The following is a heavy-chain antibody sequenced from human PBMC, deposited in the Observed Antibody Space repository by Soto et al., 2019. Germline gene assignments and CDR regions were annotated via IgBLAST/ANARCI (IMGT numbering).Heavy chain of an antibody. CDR3: ARDGSGGYYPDS. CDR2: ISSSSSNI. J-gene: IGHJ5*01. V-gene: IGHV3-48*01. CDR1: GFMFSGSN. D-gene: IGHD3-22*01. Sequence: GGSLRLSCVVSGFMFSGSNMNWVRQAPGKGLEWLSYISSSSSNIYYADSVKGRFTISRDNAKNSLYLQMNSLRVDDTAVYYCARDGSGGYYPDSWGQGTLVTVSS.